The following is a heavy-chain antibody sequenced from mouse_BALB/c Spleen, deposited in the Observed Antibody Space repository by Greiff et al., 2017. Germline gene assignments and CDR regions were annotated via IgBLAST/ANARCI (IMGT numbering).Heavy chain of an antibody. V-gene: IGHV5-6-5*01. Sequence: EVQVVESGGGLVKPGGSLKLSCAASGFTFSSYAMSWVRQTPEKRLEWVASISSGGSTYYPDSVKGRFTISRDNARNILYLQMSSLRSEDTAMYYCARGGFLMDYWGQGTSVTVSS. CDR2: ISSGGST. CDR3: ARGGFLMDY. CDR1: GFTFSSYA. J-gene: IGHJ4*01.